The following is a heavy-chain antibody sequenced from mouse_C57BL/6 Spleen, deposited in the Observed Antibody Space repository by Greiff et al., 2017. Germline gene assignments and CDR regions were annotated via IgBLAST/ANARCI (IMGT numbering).Heavy chain of an antibody. Sequence: VQLQQPGAELVMPGASVKLSCKASGYTFTSYWMHWVKQRPGQGLEWIGEIDPSDSYTNYNQKFKGKSTLTVDKSSSTAYTQLSSLTSEDSAVYYCARRGSGYDFDYWGQGTTLTVSS. J-gene: IGHJ2*01. CDR3: ARRGSGYDFDY. CDR2: IDPSDSYT. D-gene: IGHD3-2*02. V-gene: IGHV1-69*01. CDR1: GYTFTSYW.